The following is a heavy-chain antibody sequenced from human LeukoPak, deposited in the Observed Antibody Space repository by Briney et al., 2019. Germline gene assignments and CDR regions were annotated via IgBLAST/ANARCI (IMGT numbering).Heavy chain of an antibody. CDR2: IYDSGRT. CDR1: GGSVSSGSYF. Sequence: SETLSLTCTVSGGSVSSGSYFWTWIRQSPGKRLEYVGYIYDSGRTNYNPSLKSRVTISKDTSKNQFSLKLSSVTAADTAVYYCARGAYYYEDWGQGTLVTVSS. CDR3: ARGAYYYED. D-gene: IGHD3-22*01. V-gene: IGHV4-61*01. J-gene: IGHJ4*02.